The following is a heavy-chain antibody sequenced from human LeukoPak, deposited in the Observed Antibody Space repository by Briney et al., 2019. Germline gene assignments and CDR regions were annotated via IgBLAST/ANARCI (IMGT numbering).Heavy chain of an antibody. CDR2: INHSGST. V-gene: IGHV4-34*01. CDR1: GGSFSGYY. J-gene: IGHJ5*02. Sequence: PSETLSLTCAVYGGSFSGYYWSWIRQPPGKGLEWIGEINHSGSTNYNPSLKSRVTISVDTSKNQFSLKLSSVTAADTAVYYCARSIAVAGKGWFDPWGQGTLVTVSS. D-gene: IGHD6-19*01. CDR3: ARSIAVAGKGWFDP.